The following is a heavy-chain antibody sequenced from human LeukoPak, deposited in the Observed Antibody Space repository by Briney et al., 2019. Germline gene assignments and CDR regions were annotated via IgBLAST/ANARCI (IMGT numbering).Heavy chain of an antibody. CDR2: INDGGGTT. Sequence: PGGSLRLSCAASGFTFTTYAMNWVRQAPGKGQEWVSTINDGGGTTYYADSVKGRFTISRDNSKNTLYLEMNNLRAEDTALYYCTNQPILAGTIDYWGQGTLVTVSS. CDR3: TNQPILAGTIDY. CDR1: GFTFTTYA. V-gene: IGHV3-23*01. J-gene: IGHJ4*02. D-gene: IGHD3-9*01.